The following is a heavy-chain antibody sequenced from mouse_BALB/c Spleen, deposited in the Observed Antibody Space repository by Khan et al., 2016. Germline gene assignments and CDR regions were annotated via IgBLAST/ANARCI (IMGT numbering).Heavy chain of an antibody. V-gene: IGHV4-1*02. Sequence: EVQLLESGGGPVQTGGSLKLSCSASGLDFSRSWQSSVRQAPGKELGWMEVINQGSRTTNTTPSLKDKVISSTDTDKNTRDVQRNKVSSRYINIYYCARQEANDMDYWGHGPS. CDR1: GLDFSRSW. CDR3: ARQEANDMDY. CDR2: INQGSRTT. J-gene: IGHJ4*01.